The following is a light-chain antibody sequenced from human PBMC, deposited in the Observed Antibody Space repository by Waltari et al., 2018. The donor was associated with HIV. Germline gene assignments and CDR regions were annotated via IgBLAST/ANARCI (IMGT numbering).Light chain of an antibody. Sequence: DIVMTQSPDSLAVSLGERATINCKSSQSVLYSSNNKDYLAWYQQKPAQPPKLLFYWASTRESGVPDRCGGSGSGTNFTLTINSLQAEDVAVYYCQQYYSTPVTFGGGTKVEIK. CDR3: QQYYSTPVT. V-gene: IGKV4-1*01. J-gene: IGKJ4*01. CDR2: WAS. CDR1: QSVLYSSNNKDY.